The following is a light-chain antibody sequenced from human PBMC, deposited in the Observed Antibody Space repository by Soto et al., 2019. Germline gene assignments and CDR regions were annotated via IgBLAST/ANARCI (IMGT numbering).Light chain of an antibody. CDR1: QSFTSN. V-gene: IGKV3D-15*01. CDR2: YIS. Sequence: KQSLGALSLNQGERATLSCRASQSFTSNFLAWYQQKPGQAPRLLIYYISTRATGIPARFSGSGSGTEFTLTINSLQSEDSAVYYCQQHNQWPISFGQGTRLEIK. CDR3: QQHNQWPIS. J-gene: IGKJ5*01.